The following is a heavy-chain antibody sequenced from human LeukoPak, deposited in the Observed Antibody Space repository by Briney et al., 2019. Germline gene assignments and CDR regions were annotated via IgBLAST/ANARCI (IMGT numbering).Heavy chain of an antibody. Sequence: PGGSLRLSCVASGLPFSSFHVNWVRQVPGKGLEWLAHMTYSDTTVEYADSIQGRFTISRDAATKTVYLQMNSLGAEDTATYYCARVLSGTPFDYYLYMDVWGKGTTVIVSS. J-gene: IGHJ6*03. CDR1: GLPFSSFH. CDR3: ARVLSGTPFDYYLYMDV. CDR2: MTYSDTTV. V-gene: IGHV3-48*03. D-gene: IGHD1-26*01.